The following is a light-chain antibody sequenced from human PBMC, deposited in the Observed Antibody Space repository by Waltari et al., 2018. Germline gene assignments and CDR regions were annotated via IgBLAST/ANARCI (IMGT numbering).Light chain of an antibody. CDR1: QNIRGAY. J-gene: IGKJ1*01. CDR3: HQYDTSPQT. Sequence: EVVLTQSPGTLSFSPGERATLSCSASQNIRGAYLAWYQQRPGQAPRLLIYDSFIRAPGITDRFGGSGSGAECTLPISSLAPEDSAVYFCHQYDTSPQTFGQGTKVSIK. V-gene: IGKV3-20*01. CDR2: DSF.